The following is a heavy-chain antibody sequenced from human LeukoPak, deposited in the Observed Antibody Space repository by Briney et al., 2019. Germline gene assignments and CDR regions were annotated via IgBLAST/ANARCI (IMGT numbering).Heavy chain of an antibody. J-gene: IGHJ4*02. CDR3: ARGGSGWYGRVGDY. CDR1: GGPFSGYY. D-gene: IGHD6-19*01. Sequence: PSETLSLTCAVYGGPFSGYYWSWIRQPPGKGLEWIGEINHSGSTNYNPSLKSRVTISVDTSKNQFSLKLSSVTAADTAVYYCARGGSGWYGRVGDYWGQGTLVTVSS. CDR2: INHSGST. V-gene: IGHV4-34*01.